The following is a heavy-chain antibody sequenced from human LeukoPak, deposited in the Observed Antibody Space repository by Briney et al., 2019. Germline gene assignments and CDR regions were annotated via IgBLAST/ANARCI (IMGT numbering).Heavy chain of an antibody. CDR1: GFTFSSYA. CDR3: ARDLGTKGNWFDP. D-gene: IGHD1-1*01. V-gene: IGHV3-30*04. J-gene: IGHJ5*02. Sequence: GGSLRLSCAASGFTFSSYAMHWVRQAPGKGLEWVAVISYDGSNKYYADSVKGRFTISRDNSKNTLYLQMNSLRAEDTAVYYCARDLGTKGNWFDPWGQGTLVTVSS. CDR2: ISYDGSNK.